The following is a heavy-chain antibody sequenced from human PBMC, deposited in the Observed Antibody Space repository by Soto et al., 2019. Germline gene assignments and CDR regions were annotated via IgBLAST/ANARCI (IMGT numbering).Heavy chain of an antibody. CDR2: IKQDGSEK. D-gene: IGHD6-13*01. V-gene: IGHV3-7*03. Sequence: EVLLVESGGGLVQPGGSLRLSCAASGFTFSSYWMSWVRQAPGKGLEWVANIKQDGSEKYYVDSVKGRFTISRDNAKNSLYLQMNSLRAEDTAVYYCARDRSSSWYPYSWFDPWGQGTLVTVSS. J-gene: IGHJ5*02. CDR1: GFTFSSYW. CDR3: ARDRSSSWYPYSWFDP.